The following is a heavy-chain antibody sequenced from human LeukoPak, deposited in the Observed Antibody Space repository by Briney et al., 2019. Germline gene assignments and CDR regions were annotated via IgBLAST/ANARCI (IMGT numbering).Heavy chain of an antibody. D-gene: IGHD1-26*01. CDR1: GFTLSNHW. CDR3: AREMYSGMYNDAFDI. J-gene: IGHJ3*02. V-gene: IGHV3-7*03. Sequence: GGSLRLSCAASGFTLSNHWMTWVRQVPGRGPEWVANVNRDGSETYYLDSVKGRFTISRDNSKNTLYLQMNNLRAEDTAMYYCAREMYSGMYNDAFDIWGQGTKVTVSS. CDR2: VNRDGSET.